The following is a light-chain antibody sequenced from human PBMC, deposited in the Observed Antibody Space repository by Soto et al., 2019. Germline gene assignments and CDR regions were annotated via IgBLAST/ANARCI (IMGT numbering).Light chain of an antibody. CDR3: QQYKDYET. CDR2: GIS. Sequence: EVVMTQSPATLSVSPGEGATLSCRASQSVTSNYLAWYQQKPGKAPRLLIHGISNRATGVPDRFSGSGPGTDFTLTISRLEPDDFATYYCQQYKDYETFGQGTKVDI. V-gene: IGKV3-20*01. CDR1: QSVTSNY. J-gene: IGKJ1*01.